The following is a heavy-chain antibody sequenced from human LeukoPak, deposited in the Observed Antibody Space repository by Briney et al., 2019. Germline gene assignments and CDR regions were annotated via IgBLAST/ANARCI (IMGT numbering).Heavy chain of an antibody. CDR3: VRAGGVVPAAIGFDY. CDR2: ILSDGSKE. V-gene: IGHV3-33*01. Sequence: GGSLRLSCAASGFTFSSYGMHWVRQAPGKGLEWVAVILSDGSKEFYTDSVKGRFTISRDNSKNTLYLQMNSLRAEDTAVYYCVRAGGVVPAAIGFDYWGQGTLVTVSS. D-gene: IGHD2-2*01. J-gene: IGHJ4*02. CDR1: GFTFSSYG.